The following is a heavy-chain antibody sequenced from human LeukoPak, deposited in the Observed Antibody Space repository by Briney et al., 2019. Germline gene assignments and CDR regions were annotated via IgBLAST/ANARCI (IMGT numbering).Heavy chain of an antibody. V-gene: IGHV3-23*01. CDR3: TKSPDFDY. CDR1: GFTFSSYS. CDR2: ISDSGANT. Sequence: GGSLRLSCAASGFTFSSYSMSWVRQAPGKGLEWVSIISDSGANTYYADSVRGRFTISRDNSKNTAYLQMNSLKTEDTAVYYCTKSPDFDYWGQGTLVTVSS. J-gene: IGHJ4*02.